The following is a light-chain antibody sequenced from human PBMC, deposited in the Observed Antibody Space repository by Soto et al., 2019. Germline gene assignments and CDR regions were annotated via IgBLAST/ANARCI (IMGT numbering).Light chain of an antibody. V-gene: IGKV1-39*01. CDR2: AAS. CDR1: QDISSY. J-gene: IGKJ1*01. CDR3: QQSYSTPWT. Sequence: DIHMTQSPSSVSASIGDGITITSRASQDISSYLNWYQQKPGKAPKLLIYAASSLQSGVPSRFSGSGSGTDFTLTISSLQPEDFATYYCQQSYSTPWTFGQGTKVDIK.